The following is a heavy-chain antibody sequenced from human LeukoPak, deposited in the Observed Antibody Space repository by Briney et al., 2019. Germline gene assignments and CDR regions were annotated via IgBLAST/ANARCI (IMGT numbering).Heavy chain of an antibody. D-gene: IGHD6-19*01. V-gene: IGHV3-23*01. CDR3: AKDHRWLATSQSFDY. CDR2: ISGNGGSA. CDR1: GFTFNTYA. Sequence: PGGSLRLSCAASGFTFNTYAMSWVRQAPGKGLEWVSGISGNGGSAYYADSVKGRFTISRDNSKNTLYLQMNRLRAEDTAVYYCAKDHRWLATSQSFDYWGQGTLVTVSS. J-gene: IGHJ4*02.